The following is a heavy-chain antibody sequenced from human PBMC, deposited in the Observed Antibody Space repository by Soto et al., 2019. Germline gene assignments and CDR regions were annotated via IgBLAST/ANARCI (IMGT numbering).Heavy chain of an antibody. CDR3: ARRHLAVAVSPWFDP. D-gene: IGHD6-19*01. Sequence: QVTLKESGPVLVKPTETLTLRCTVSGLSITDSELGVSWIRQPPGQPLEWLAHIDSSGEKSYRTFLKSRLAIPKDTSKRQIVLTMTNMDPADTATYYCARRHLAVAVSPWFDPWGQGIPVTISS. V-gene: IGHV2-26*01. J-gene: IGHJ5*02. CDR2: IDSSGEK. CDR1: GLSITDSELG.